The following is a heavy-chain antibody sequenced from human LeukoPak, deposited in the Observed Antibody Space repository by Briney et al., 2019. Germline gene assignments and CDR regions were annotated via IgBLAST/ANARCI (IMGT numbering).Heavy chain of an antibody. V-gene: IGHV3-30*18. CDR3: AKGSSGPSDY. Sequence: GGSLRLSCAASGFTFSSYGMHWVRQAPGKGLEWVAVISYDGGNKYYADSVKGRFTISRDNSKNTLYLQMNSLRAEDTAVYYCAKGSSGPSDYWGQGTLVTVSS. CDR1: GFTFSSYG. J-gene: IGHJ4*02. D-gene: IGHD6-19*01. CDR2: ISYDGGNK.